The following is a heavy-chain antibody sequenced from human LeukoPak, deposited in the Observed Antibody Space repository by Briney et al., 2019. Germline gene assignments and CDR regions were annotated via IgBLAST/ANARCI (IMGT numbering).Heavy chain of an antibody. Sequence: SVNVSCKASGGTFSSYAISWVRQAPGQGLEWMGRIIPILGIANYAQKFQGRVTITADKSTSTAYMELSSLRSEDTAVYYCARFTYYYDSSGYPFDYWGQGTLVTVSS. CDR1: GGTFSSYA. CDR3: ARFTYYYDSSGYPFDY. J-gene: IGHJ4*02. V-gene: IGHV1-69*04. CDR2: IIPILGIA. D-gene: IGHD3-22*01.